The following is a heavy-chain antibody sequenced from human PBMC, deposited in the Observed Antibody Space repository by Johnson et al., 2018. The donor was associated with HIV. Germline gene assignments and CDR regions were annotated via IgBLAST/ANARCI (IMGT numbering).Heavy chain of an antibody. J-gene: IGHJ3*02. CDR2: IYSGGST. CDR1: GFTVSSNY. Sequence: EVQLVESGGGVVQPGRSLRLSCAASGFTVSSNYMSWVRQAPGKGLEWVSVIYSGGSTYYADSVKGRFTISRDNSKNTLYLQMNSLRAEDTAVYYCARGIQPDAFDIWGQGTMVTVSS. CDR3: ARGIQPDAFDI. V-gene: IGHV3-53*01. D-gene: IGHD2-2*01.